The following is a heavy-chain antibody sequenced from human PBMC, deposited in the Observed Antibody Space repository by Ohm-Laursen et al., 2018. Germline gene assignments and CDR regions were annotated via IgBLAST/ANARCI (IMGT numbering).Heavy chain of an antibody. Sequence: GSSVKVSCKASGYTFTSYDINWVRQAPGQGFEWMGWIRVYNGHTNYAQKLQGRVTMTTDTSTSTAYMELRSLRSDDTAVYYCATDTAMASFDYWGQGTLVTVSS. CDR3: ATDTAMASFDY. V-gene: IGHV1-18*01. D-gene: IGHD5-18*01. J-gene: IGHJ4*02. CDR1: GYTFTSYD. CDR2: IRVYNGHT.